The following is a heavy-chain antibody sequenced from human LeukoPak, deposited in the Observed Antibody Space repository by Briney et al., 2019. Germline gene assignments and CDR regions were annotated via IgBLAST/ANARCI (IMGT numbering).Heavy chain of an antibody. V-gene: IGHV4-34*01. Sequence: SETLSLTCAVYGVSFSGYYWSWIRQPPGKGLEWIGEINHSGSTNYNPSLKSRVTISVDTSKNQFSLKLSSVTAADTAVYYCARRGAVAVGYWGQGTLVTVSS. D-gene: IGHD6-19*01. J-gene: IGHJ4*02. CDR2: INHSGST. CDR3: ARRGAVAVGY. CDR1: GVSFSGYY.